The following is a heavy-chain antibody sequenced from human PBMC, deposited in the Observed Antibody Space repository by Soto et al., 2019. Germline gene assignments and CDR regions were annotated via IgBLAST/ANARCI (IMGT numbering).Heavy chain of an antibody. V-gene: IGHV4-4*02. CDR3: AREPHYYDSSGGLVNWFDP. Sequence: QVQLQESGPGLVKPSGTLSLTCAVSGGSISSSNWWSWVRQPPGKGLEWIGEIYHSGSTNYNPSLKSRVTISVDKSKNQFSLKLSSVTAADTAVYYCAREPHYYDSSGGLVNWFDPWGQGTLVTVSS. D-gene: IGHD3-22*01. CDR2: IYHSGST. CDR1: GGSISSSNW. J-gene: IGHJ5*02.